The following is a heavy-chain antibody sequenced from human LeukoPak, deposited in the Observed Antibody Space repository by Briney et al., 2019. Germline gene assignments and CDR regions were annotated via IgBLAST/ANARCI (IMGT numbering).Heavy chain of an antibody. D-gene: IGHD3-16*01. J-gene: IGHJ4*02. CDR2: IRSKAYGGTT. Sequence: GGSLRLSCTASGFTFGGSAMSWVRQAPGEGLEWVGFIRSKAYGGTTEYAASVKGRFTISRDDSKSIAYLQMNSLKTEDTAVYYCSGDGGGFDYWGQGTLVTVSS. V-gene: IGHV3-49*04. CDR3: SGDGGGFDY. CDR1: GFTFGGSA.